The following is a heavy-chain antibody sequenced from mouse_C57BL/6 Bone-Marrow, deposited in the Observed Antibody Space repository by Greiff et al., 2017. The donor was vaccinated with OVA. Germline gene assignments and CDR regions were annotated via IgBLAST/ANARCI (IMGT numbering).Heavy chain of an antibody. CDR3: ARPLPFAY. CDR1: GYTFTSYG. V-gene: IGHV1-81*01. Sequence: QVQLQQSGAELARPGASVKLSCKASGYTFTSYGISWVKQRTGQGLEWIGEIYPRSGNTYYNEKFKGKATLTADKSSSTAYMELRSLTSEDSAVYFCARPLPFAYWGQGTLVTVSA. CDR2: IYPRSGNT. J-gene: IGHJ3*01.